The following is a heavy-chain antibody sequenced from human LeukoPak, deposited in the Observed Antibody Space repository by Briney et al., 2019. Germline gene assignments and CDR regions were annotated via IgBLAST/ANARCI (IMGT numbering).Heavy chain of an antibody. J-gene: IGHJ4*02. D-gene: IGHD6-13*01. Sequence: GRSLRLSCAASGFTFSDHAMSWVRQAPGKGLEWVSSISGSGANTYYGEPLRGRFTISRDNSRNTVLLQMSSLRADDTAVYYCTRGLIIRAAGEISDFWGQGTLVTVSS. CDR3: TRGLIIRAAGEISDF. V-gene: IGHV3-23*01. CDR1: GFTFSDHA. CDR2: ISGSGANT.